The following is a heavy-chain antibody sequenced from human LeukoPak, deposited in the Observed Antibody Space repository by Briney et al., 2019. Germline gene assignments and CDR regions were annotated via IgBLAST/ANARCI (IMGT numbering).Heavy chain of an antibody. CDR3: ARGDRLSHWFDP. CDR1: GGTFSSYA. CDR2: IIPILGIA. Sequence: GSSVKVSCKASGGTFSSYAISWVRQAPGQGLEWMGRIIPILGIANYAQKFQGRVTITADKSTSTAYMELSSLRSEDTAVYYCARGDRLSHWFDPWGQGTLVTVSS. J-gene: IGHJ5*02. D-gene: IGHD6-25*01. V-gene: IGHV1-69*04.